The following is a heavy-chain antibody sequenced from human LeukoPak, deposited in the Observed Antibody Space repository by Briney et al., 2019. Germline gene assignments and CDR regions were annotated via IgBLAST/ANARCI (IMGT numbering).Heavy chain of an antibody. Sequence: ASVKVSCKVSGYTFPDYYMHWVQQPPGKGLEWMGLVDPEGGETIYAEKFQGRVTQTADTSTDTSYMELSSLRSEDTAVYYCGTYGGNTRYRGGVPYYYYYMDVGGKGTTVTVYS. J-gene: IGHJ6*03. CDR3: GTYGGNTRYRGGVPYYYYYMDV. D-gene: IGHD2-8*02. CDR1: GYTFPDYY. CDR2: VDPEGGET. V-gene: IGHV1-69-2*01.